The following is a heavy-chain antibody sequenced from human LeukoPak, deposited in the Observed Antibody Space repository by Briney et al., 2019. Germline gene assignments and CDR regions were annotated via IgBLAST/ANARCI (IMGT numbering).Heavy chain of an antibody. J-gene: IGHJ4*02. Sequence: ASVKVSCKASVYTLTGYYMHWVRQAPGQGLEWMGWINPDSGGTNYAQKFQGRVTMTRDTSISTAYMELSRLRSDDTAVYYCARGVAAGTKYYFDYWGQGTLVTVSS. V-gene: IGHV1-2*02. D-gene: IGHD6-13*01. CDR2: INPDSGGT. CDR3: ARGVAAGTKYYFDY. CDR1: VYTLTGYY.